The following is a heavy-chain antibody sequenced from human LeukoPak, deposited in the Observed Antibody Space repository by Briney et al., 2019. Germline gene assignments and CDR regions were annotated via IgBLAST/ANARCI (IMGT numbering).Heavy chain of an antibody. CDR3: ARGVRRYFDPPLLYYYYYYMDV. D-gene: IGHD3-9*01. Sequence: SETLSLTCTVSGGSISSGSYYWSWIRQPAGKGLEWIGRIYTSGSTNYNPSLKSRVTISVDTSKNQLSLKLSSVTAADTAVYYCARGVRRYFDPPLLYYYYYYMDVWGKGTTVTISS. CDR1: GGSISSGSYY. CDR2: IYTSGST. V-gene: IGHV4-61*02. J-gene: IGHJ6*03.